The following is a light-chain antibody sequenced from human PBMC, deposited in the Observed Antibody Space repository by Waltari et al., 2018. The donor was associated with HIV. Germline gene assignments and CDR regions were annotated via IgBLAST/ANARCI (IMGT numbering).Light chain of an antibody. CDR1: HTDIGLYHL. Sequence: QSALTQPASVSGSPGQSITIHCTGPHTDIGLYHLVPWYRQHPDKAPQLVIYGVNTRPSGVSDRFSGSKSGNTASLTISSLQAEDEADYYCSSYTNSDILLFGGGTKLTVL. V-gene: IGLV2-14*01. J-gene: IGLJ2*01. CDR3: SSYTNSDILL. CDR2: GVN.